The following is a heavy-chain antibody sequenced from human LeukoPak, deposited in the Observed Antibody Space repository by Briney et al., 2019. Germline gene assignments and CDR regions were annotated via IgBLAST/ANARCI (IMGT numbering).Heavy chain of an antibody. V-gene: IGHV4-31*03. J-gene: IGHJ2*01. D-gene: IGHD4-17*01. CDR2: IYYSGST. CDR3: ARLRLPYWYFDL. CDR1: GGSISSGGYY. Sequence: SQTLSLTCTVSGGSISSGGYYWSWIRQHPGKGLEWIGYIYYSGSTYYNPSLKSRVTISVDTSKNQFSLKLSSVTAADTAVYYCARLRLPYWYFDLWGRGTLVTVSS.